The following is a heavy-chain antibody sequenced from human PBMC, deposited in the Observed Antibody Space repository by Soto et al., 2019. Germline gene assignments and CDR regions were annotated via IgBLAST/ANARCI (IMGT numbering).Heavy chain of an antibody. CDR3: AKDWGYYYDSSGYPGAF. D-gene: IGHD3-22*01. CDR2: ISGRGGST. J-gene: IGHJ4*02. V-gene: IGHV3-23*01. CDR1: GFTFGSYA. Sequence: GGSLRLSCAASGFTFGSYAMRWVRQASGKGLEWISAISGRGGSTYYADSVKGRFTISRENSKNTLYLQMNSLRAEDTAVYYCAKDWGYYYDSSGYPGAFWGQGPLVTAPQ.